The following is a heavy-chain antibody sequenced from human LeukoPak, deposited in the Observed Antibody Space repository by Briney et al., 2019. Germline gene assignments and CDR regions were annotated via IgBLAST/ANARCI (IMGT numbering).Heavy chain of an antibody. CDR1: GLTFSSHW. Sequence: GGSLRLSCAASGLTFSSHWMHWVRQAPGKGLAWVSRINSDGSSTSYADSVKGRFTISRDNAKNTLYLQMNSLRAEDTAVYYCARVEDSSSSLDYWGQGTLVTVSS. J-gene: IGHJ4*02. CDR2: INSDGSST. D-gene: IGHD6-6*01. CDR3: ARVEDSSSSLDY. V-gene: IGHV3-74*01.